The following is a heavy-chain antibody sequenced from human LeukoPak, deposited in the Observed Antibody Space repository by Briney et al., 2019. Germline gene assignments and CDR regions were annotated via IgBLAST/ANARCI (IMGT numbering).Heavy chain of an antibody. CDR3: AKVQCSSTSCFAYYYYYMDV. CDR2: IWYDGSNK. Sequence: GGSLRLSCAASGFTFSSYWMSWVRQAPGKGLEWVAVIWYDGSNKYYADSVKGRFTISRDNSKNTLYLQMNSLRAEDTAVYYCAKVQCSSTSCFAYYYYYMDVWGKGTTVTVSS. CDR1: GFTFSSYW. D-gene: IGHD2-2*01. V-gene: IGHV3-33*06. J-gene: IGHJ6*03.